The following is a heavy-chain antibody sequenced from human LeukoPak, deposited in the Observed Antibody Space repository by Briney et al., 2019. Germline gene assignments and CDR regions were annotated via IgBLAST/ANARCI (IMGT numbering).Heavy chain of an antibody. V-gene: IGHV3-33*06. CDR2: IWYDGSNK. D-gene: IGHD3-3*01. CDR3: AKDLTIFGVVLGAFDI. CDR1: GFTFSSYG. Sequence: PGRSLRLSCAASGFTFSSYGMHWVRQAPGKGPEWVAVIWYDGSNKYYADSVKGRFTISRDNSKNTLYLQMNSLRAEDTAVYYCAKDLTIFGVVLGAFDIWGQGTMVTVSS. J-gene: IGHJ3*02.